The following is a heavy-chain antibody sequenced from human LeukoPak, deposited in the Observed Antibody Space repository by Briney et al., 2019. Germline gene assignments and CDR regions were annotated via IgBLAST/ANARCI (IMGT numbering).Heavy chain of an antibody. CDR3: ARGREVVVVVAATGYYYYYMDV. V-gene: IGHV1-2*02. Sequence: ASVKVSCKASGYTFIGYYMHWVRQAPGQGLEWMGWINPNSGGTNYAQKFQGRVTMTRDTSISTAYMELSRLRSDDTAVYYCARGREVVVVVAATGYYYYYMDVWGKGTTVTVSS. J-gene: IGHJ6*03. CDR2: INPNSGGT. CDR1: GYTFIGYY. D-gene: IGHD2-15*01.